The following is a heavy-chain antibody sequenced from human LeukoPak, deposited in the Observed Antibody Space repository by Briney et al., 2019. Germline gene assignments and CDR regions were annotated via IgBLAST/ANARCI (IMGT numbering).Heavy chain of an antibody. V-gene: IGHV1-8*01. J-gene: IGHJ4*02. CDR2: MNPDTGNT. Sequence: ASVKVSCKASGYTFSAYDINWVRQGAGQGLEWIGWMNPDTGNTGCAQKFQGRVTMTRDTSKSTAYMELDSLRSEDTAVYYCARLSDTPAYYYSSGYYHIRYWGQGTLLTVSS. CDR3: ARLSDTPAYYYSSGYYHIRY. D-gene: IGHD3-22*01. CDR1: GYTFSAYD.